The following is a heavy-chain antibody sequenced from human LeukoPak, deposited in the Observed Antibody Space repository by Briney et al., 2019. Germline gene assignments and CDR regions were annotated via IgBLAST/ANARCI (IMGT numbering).Heavy chain of an antibody. CDR3: AKVTPGYYARQRFNWFDP. J-gene: IGHJ5*02. V-gene: IGHV4-59*01. CDR1: GGSISSYY. Sequence: SEALSLTCAVSGGSISSYYWSWIRQPPGKGLEWIGCIYYSGSTNYNPSFKSRVTISVDTSKDQFSLKLTSVTAADTAVYYCAKVTPGYYARQRFNWFDPWGQGTLVTVSS. D-gene: IGHD4-17*01. CDR2: IYYSGST.